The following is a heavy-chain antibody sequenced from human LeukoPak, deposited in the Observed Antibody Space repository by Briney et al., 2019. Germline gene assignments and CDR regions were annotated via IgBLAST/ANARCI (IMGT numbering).Heavy chain of an antibody. CDR2: ISSDGSNK. J-gene: IGHJ4*02. CDR3: ARVVVSSSSDYFDY. D-gene: IGHD6-6*01. Sequence: GGSLGLSCAASGFTFSSYTIHWVRQAPGKGLEWVAVISSDGSNKYYADSVKGRFTISRDNSKNTLSLQMNSLRAEDTAVYYCARVVVSSSSDYFDYWGQGTLVTVSS. V-gene: IGHV3-30*04. CDR1: GFTFSSYT.